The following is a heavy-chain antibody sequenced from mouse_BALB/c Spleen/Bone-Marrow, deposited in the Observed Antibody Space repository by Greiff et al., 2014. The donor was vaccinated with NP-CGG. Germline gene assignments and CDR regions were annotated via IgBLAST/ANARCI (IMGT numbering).Heavy chain of an antibody. Sequence: EVHLVESGGGVVQPGGSRKLSCAASGFTFSSFGMHWVRQAPEKGLEWVAYISSGSSTIYYADTMKGRFTISRDNPKNTLFLQMASLRSEDTAMYYCTRSGTLGSMDYWGQGTSVTVSS. CDR3: TRSGTLGSMDY. CDR1: GFTFSSFG. CDR2: ISSGSSTI. D-gene: IGHD3-3*01. J-gene: IGHJ4*01. V-gene: IGHV5-17*02.